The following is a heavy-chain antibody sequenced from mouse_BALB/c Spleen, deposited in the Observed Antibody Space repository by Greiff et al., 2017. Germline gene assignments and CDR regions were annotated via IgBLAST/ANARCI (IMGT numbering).Heavy chain of an antibody. CDR2: ISSGGSYT. V-gene: IGHV5-6*03. CDR1: GFTFSSYG. J-gene: IGHJ3*01. CDR3: ARDTGGFAY. D-gene: IGHD1-1*01. Sequence: EVKLVESGGGLVKPGGSLKLSCAASGFTFSSYGMSWVRQTPDKRLEWVATISSGGSYTYYPDSVKGRFTISRDNAKNTLYLQMSSLKSEDTAMYYCARDTGGFAYWGQGTLVTVSA.